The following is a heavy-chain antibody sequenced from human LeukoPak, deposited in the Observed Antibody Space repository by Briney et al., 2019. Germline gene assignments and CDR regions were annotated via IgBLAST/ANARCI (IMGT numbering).Heavy chain of an antibody. J-gene: IGHJ4*02. Sequence: GRSLKLSCAASGFTFSSYAMHWVRQAPGKGLEWVAVISNDGSDKYYADSVKGRFTISRDNSKNTLYLQMNSLRAEDTAVYYCARDTGGVLGDYWGQGTLVTVSS. V-gene: IGHV3-30-3*01. CDR1: GFTFSSYA. CDR2: ISNDGSDK. D-gene: IGHD2-8*02. CDR3: ARDTGGVLGDY.